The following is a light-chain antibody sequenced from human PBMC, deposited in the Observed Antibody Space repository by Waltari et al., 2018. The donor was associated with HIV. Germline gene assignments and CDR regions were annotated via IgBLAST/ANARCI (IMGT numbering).Light chain of an antibody. J-gene: IGKJ2*01. CDR1: QGISNS. CDR3: QQYDITLYT. V-gene: IGKV1-NL1*01. Sequence: DIQMTQSPSSLSASVGDTVTITCRASQGISNSLAWYQQKPGKAPKLLLYAASKLESGVPSRFSGSGSGTDYSLTITNLQPEDFATYYCQQYDITLYTFGQGTKLEIK. CDR2: AAS.